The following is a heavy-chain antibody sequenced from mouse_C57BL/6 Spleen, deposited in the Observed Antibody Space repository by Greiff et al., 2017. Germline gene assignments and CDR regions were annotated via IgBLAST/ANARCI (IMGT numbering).Heavy chain of an antibody. V-gene: IGHV5-6*01. Sequence: EVMLVESGGDLVKPGGSLKLSCAASGFTFSSYGMSWVRQTPDKRLEWVATISSGGSYTYYPDSVKGRFTISRDNAKNTLYLQMSSLKSEDTAMYYCALYGSRQGYAMDYWGQGTSVTVSS. J-gene: IGHJ4*01. D-gene: IGHD1-1*01. CDR2: ISSGGSYT. CDR3: ALYGSRQGYAMDY. CDR1: GFTFSSYG.